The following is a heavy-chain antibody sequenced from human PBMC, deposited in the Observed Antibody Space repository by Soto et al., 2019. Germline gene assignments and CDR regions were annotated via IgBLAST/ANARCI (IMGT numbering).Heavy chain of an antibody. J-gene: IGHJ6*03. CDR2: ISYDGSNK. D-gene: IGHD4-17*01. V-gene: IGHV3-30*18. Sequence: ESGGGVVQPGRSLRLSCAASGFTFSSYGMHWVRQAPGKGLEWEEVISYDGSNKYYADSVKGRCTISRDNSKNTLYLQMNILRSEDTAADYCAKNKLEGLRSRTTVTTILYSYYYMDVWVKGTTVTFSS. CDR3: AKNKLEGLRSRTTVTTILYSYYYMDV. CDR1: GFTFSSYG.